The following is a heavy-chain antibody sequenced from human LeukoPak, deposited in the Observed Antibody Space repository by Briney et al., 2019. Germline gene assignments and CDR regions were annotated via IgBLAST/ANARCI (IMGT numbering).Heavy chain of an antibody. J-gene: IGHJ4*02. Sequence: ASVKVSCKASGYTFTSYGISWVRQAPGQGLEWMGWISAYNGNTNYAQKLQGRVTMTTDTSTSTAYMELRSLRSDDTAVYYCARDRGTFGGVIEVDYWGQGTLVTVSS. D-gene: IGHD3-16*02. V-gene: IGHV1-18*01. CDR2: ISAYNGNT. CDR3: ARDRGTFGGVIEVDY. CDR1: GYTFTSYG.